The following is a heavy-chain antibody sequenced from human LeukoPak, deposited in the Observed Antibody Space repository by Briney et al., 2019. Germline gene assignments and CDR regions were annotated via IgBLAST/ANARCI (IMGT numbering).Heavy chain of an antibody. CDR2: IKQDGSEK. D-gene: IGHD3-10*01. CDR3: ARVEGDSYGSGTYHRHFDY. CDR1: GFMFSNYW. J-gene: IGHJ4*02. Sequence: GGSLRLSCAPSGFMFSNYWMTWVRQAPGKGLEWVANIKQDGSEKYYVDSVKGRFTISRNNAENSLYLQMSSLRAEDTAVYYCARVEGDSYGSGTYHRHFDYWGQGTLVTVSS. V-gene: IGHV3-7*01.